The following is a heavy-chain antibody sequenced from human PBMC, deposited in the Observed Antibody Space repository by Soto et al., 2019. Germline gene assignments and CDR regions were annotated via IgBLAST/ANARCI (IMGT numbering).Heavy chain of an antibody. J-gene: IGHJ4*02. CDR1: GYTFTGYY. Sequence: QVPLVQSGAEVKKPGASVKVSCKASGYTFTGYYIHWVRQAPGQGLEWMGWINPNSGGTNYAQKFQGWVTMTRDTSISTVYMELSRLRSDDTAVYYCARQDTSGCRYWGQGTLVTVSS. CDR2: INPNSGGT. D-gene: IGHD6-19*01. V-gene: IGHV1-2*04. CDR3: ARQDTSGCRY.